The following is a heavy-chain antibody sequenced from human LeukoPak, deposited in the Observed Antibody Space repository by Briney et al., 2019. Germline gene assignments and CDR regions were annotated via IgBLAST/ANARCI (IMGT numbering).Heavy chain of an antibody. CDR2: INPSGST. CDR3: ARGRHDITMIVVVMTSVSYYMDV. J-gene: IGHJ6*03. Sequence: SETLSLTCAVYGGSFSGYHWTWIRQSPGKGLEWIGDINPSGSTYYNPSLKSRLTISVDTSKNQFSLKLRSVTAADTAVYYCARGRHDITMIVVVMTSVSYYMDVWGNGTTVTVSS. CDR1: GGSFSGYH. V-gene: IGHV4-34*01. D-gene: IGHD3-22*01.